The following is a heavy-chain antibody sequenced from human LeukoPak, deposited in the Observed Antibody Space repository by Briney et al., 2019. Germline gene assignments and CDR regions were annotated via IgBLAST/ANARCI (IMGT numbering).Heavy chain of an antibody. CDR1: GGSISRFY. J-gene: IGHJ6*02. CDR2: IYDSGST. V-gene: IGHV4-59*01. CDR3: ARGGLWRAPNDFWSGTPYFYFYGTDV. Sequence: SETLSLTCTVSGGSISRFYWSWIRQPPGKGLEWIGYIYDSGSTNYNPSLKSRVTISVDTSKNQFSLKLSSVTAADTAIYYCARGGLWRAPNDFWSGTPYFYFYGTDVWGQGTTVTVSS. D-gene: IGHD3-3*01.